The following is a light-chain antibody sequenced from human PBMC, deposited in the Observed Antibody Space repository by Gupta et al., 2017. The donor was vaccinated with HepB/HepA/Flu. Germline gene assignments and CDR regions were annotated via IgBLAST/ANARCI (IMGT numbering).Light chain of an antibody. CDR3: MQALQTPPYT. J-gene: IGKJ2*01. Sequence: DIVMTQSPLSLPVTPGEPASISCRSSQSLLQSNGYNYLDWYLQKPGQSPQLLIYLGSTRASGVPDRFIGSGSGTDFTLKISRVEAEDVGLYYCMQALQTPPYTFGQGTKLEIK. CDR1: QSLLQSNGYNY. CDR2: LGS. V-gene: IGKV2-28*01.